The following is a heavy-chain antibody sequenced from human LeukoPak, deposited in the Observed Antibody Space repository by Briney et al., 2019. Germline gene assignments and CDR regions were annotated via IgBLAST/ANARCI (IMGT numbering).Heavy chain of an antibody. D-gene: IGHD1-14*01. CDR3: ARAPLNPIHDAFDI. Sequence: ASVNVSFKASGYSFTIYGINWVRQAPGQGLEWMGWISAYNGNTNYAQKLQGRVTMTTDTSTSTAYMELRSLRSDDTAVYYCARAPLNPIHDAFDIWGQGTMVTVSS. CDR1: GYSFTIYG. V-gene: IGHV1-18*01. J-gene: IGHJ3*02. CDR2: ISAYNGNT.